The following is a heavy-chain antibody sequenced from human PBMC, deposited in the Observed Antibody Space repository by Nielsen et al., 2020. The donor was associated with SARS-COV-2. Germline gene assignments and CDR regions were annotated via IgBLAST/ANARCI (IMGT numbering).Heavy chain of an antibody. J-gene: IGHJ4*02. CDR3: ARDPPDSGSYRGRGDY. V-gene: IGHV1-2*06. CDR2: INPNSGGT. D-gene: IGHD3-22*01. Sequence: WVRQAPGQGLEWMGRINPNSGGTNYAQKFQGRVTMTRDTSISTAYMELSRLRSDDTAVYYCARDPPDSGSYRGRGDYWGQGTLVTVSS.